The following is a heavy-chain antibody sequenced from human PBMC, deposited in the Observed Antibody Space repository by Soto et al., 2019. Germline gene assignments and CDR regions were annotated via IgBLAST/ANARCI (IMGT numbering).Heavy chain of an antibody. Sequence: GGSLRLSCAASGFTVSSNYMSWVRQAPGKGLEWVSVIYSGGSTYYADSVKGRFTISRDNSKNTLYLQMNSLRAEDTAVYYCARKVNYYYGMDVWGQGTTVTVSS. CDR1: GFTVSSNY. CDR2: IYSGGST. CDR3: ARKVNYYYGMDV. J-gene: IGHJ6*02. V-gene: IGHV3-53*01.